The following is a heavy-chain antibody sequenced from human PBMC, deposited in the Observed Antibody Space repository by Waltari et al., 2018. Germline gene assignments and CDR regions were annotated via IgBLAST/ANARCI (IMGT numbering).Heavy chain of an antibody. CDR1: GGSISSYY. Sequence: QVQLQESGPGLVKPSETLSLTCTVSGGSISSYYWSWIRQPPGKGLEWIGYLYYSGGTNYNPSLKSRVTISVDTSKNQFSLKLNSVTAADTAVYYCARGGYSGYDGWFDPWGQGTLVTVSS. D-gene: IGHD5-12*01. V-gene: IGHV4-59*01. CDR3: ARGGYSGYDGWFDP. CDR2: LYYSGGT. J-gene: IGHJ5*02.